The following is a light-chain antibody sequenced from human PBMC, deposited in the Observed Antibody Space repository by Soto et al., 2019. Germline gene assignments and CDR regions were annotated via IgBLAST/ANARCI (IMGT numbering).Light chain of an antibody. V-gene: IGLV2-23*01. CDR2: EAS. J-gene: IGLJ1*01. CDR1: STAFEIYNL. Sequence: QSVLTQPASVSGSPGQSITISCTGTSTAFEIYNLVSWYQQRPGKVPKLMIYEASKRPSGVSDRCSGSKSDNTASLMILGVLADDEADNYCCSYFVSSRNYVFGTGTKVTVL. CDR3: CSYFVSSRNYV.